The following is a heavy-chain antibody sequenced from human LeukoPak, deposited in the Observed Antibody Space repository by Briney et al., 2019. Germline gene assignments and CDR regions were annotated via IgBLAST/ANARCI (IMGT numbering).Heavy chain of an antibody. J-gene: IGHJ4*02. CDR3: ARVVAAAGGPYRRAFDY. D-gene: IGHD6-13*01. CDR1: GFTFSSYA. Sequence: TGGSLRLSCAASGFTFSSYAMHWVRQAPGKGLEWVAVISYDGSNKYYADSVKGRFTISRDNAKNSLYLQMNSLRAEDTALYYCARVVAAAGGPYRRAFDYWGQGTLVTVSS. CDR2: ISYDGSNK. V-gene: IGHV3-30*04.